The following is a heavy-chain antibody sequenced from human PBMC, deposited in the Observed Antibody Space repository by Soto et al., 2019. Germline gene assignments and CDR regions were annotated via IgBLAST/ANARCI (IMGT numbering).Heavy chain of an antibody. CDR2: IYYSGST. J-gene: IGHJ4*02. D-gene: IGHD6-13*01. V-gene: IGHV4-59*01. Sequence: KPSETLSLTCTVSGGSISSYYWSWIRQPPGKGLEWIGYIYYSGSTNYNPSLKSRVTISVDTSKNQFSLKLSSVTAADTAVYYCARVRAAGTDFDYWGQGTLVTVSS. CDR3: ARVRAAGTDFDY. CDR1: GGSISSYY.